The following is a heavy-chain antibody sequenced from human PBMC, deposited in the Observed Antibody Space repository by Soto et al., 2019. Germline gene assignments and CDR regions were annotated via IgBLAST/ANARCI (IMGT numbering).Heavy chain of an antibody. Sequence: EVQLVESGGGLVKPGGSLRLSCAASGFTFSSYSMNWVRQAPGKGLEWVSSISSSSSYIYYADSVKGRFTISRDNAKNSLYLQMNSLRAEDTAVYYCARRRGAQLELVYYYGMDVWGQGTTVTVSS. J-gene: IGHJ6*02. D-gene: IGHD1-1*01. CDR1: GFTFSSYS. V-gene: IGHV3-21*01. CDR2: ISSSSSYI. CDR3: ARRRGAQLELVYYYGMDV.